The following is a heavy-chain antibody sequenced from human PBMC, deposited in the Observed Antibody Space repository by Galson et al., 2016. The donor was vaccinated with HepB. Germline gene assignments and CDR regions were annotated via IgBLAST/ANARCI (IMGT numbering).Heavy chain of an antibody. CDR1: GYTFISYG. V-gene: IGHV1-18*01. CDR2: ISTYDGSR. CDR3: ARDSPCRGQWLGECHYYTMDV. Sequence: SVKVSCKASGYTFISYGMSWVRQAPGQGLEWMGWISTYDGSRNYAQKFQGRVTMTTDTSTRTAYMELRSLRSDDTAVYYCARDSPCRGQWLGECHYYTMDVWGQGTTVTVSS. J-gene: IGHJ6*02. D-gene: IGHD3-10*01.